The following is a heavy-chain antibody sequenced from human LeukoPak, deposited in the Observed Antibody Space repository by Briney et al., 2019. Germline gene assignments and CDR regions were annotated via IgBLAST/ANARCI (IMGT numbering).Heavy chain of an antibody. CDR1: GGSIARTGFY. Sequence: SDTLSLTCTVSGGSIARTGFYWGWIRQPPGKGLEWIGSIFYSGTTYYNPSFNSRVTVSADTSKNQFSLKLSSVTAADTAVYFCVRVRDWNYFDYWGQGALVTVSS. D-gene: IGHD3/OR15-3a*01. V-gene: IGHV4-39*07. J-gene: IGHJ4*02. CDR2: IFYSGTT. CDR3: VRVRDWNYFDY.